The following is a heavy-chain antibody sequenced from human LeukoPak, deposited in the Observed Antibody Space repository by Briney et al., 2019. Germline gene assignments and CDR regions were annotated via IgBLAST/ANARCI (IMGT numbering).Heavy chain of an antibody. CDR1: GYTFTGYY. V-gene: IGHV1-2*02. CDR2: INPNSGGT. CDR3: ARDRQEYSYGANFDY. J-gene: IGHJ4*02. Sequence: ASVKVSCKASGYTFTGYYMHWVRQAPGQGREWMGWINPNSGGTNYAQKFQGRVTMTRDTSISTAYMELSRLRSDDTAVYYCARDRQEYSYGANFDYWGQGTLVTVSS. D-gene: IGHD5-18*01.